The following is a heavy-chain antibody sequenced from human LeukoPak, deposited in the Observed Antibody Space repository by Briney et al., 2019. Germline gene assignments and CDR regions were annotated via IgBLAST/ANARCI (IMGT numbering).Heavy chain of an antibody. J-gene: IGHJ4*02. CDR2: ILPIFRMT. CDR3: AICSSTWSGDRPDS. Sequence: SVKVSFKASGGTFRNYPISWVRQAPGQGLEWMGGILPIFRMTNYAEKFQGRVTITADESTTTAYLELNSLRSEDTAVYYCAICSSTWSGDRPDSWGQGSLVTVSS. D-gene: IGHD2-2*01. CDR1: GGTFRNYP. V-gene: IGHV1-69*13.